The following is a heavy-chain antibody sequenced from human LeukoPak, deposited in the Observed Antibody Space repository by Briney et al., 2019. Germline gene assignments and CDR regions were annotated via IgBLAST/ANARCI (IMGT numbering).Heavy chain of an antibody. CDR2: IKPDGSEG. CDR3: ARHGTWNFGY. D-gene: IGHD1-1*01. CDR1: GFTFSNYW. V-gene: IGHV3-7*01. J-gene: IGHJ4*02. Sequence: PGGSLRLSCAASGFTFSNYWMGWARQAPGKGLEWVANIKPDGSEGSYVDSVKGRFTISRDNAKNSLFLQMNSLRAEDTAVYYCARHGTWNFGYWGQGTLVTVSS.